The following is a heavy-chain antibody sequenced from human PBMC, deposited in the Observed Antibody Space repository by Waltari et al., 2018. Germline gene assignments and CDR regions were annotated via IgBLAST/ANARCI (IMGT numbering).Heavy chain of an antibody. CDR3: ARDRATTYYYYGMDV. CDR2: IYSGGST. Sequence: EVQLVESGGGLIQPGGSLRLSCAASGFTVSSNYMSWVRQAPGKGLEWVSVIYSGGSTYYADSVKGRFTISRDNSKNTLYLQMNSLRAEDTAVYYCARDRATTYYYYGMDVWGQGTTVTVSS. CDR1: GFTVSSNY. J-gene: IGHJ6*02. V-gene: IGHV3-53*01.